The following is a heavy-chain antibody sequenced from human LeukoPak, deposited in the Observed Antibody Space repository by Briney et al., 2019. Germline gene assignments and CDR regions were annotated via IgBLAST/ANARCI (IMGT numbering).Heavy chain of an antibody. CDR2: LRWNSGSI. CDR3: AKDISSSGGRTRFDY. V-gene: IGHV3-9*01. J-gene: IGHJ4*02. D-gene: IGHD2-15*01. CDR1: GLTFQDYA. Sequence: PGRSLRLFCAASGLTFQDYAMHWARQASGKGLEWVTGLRWNSGSIGYAESVKGRFTMSRDNAKNSPYMQMNSLRSEDTAVYYCAKDISSSGGRTRFDYWGQGNLVTVSS.